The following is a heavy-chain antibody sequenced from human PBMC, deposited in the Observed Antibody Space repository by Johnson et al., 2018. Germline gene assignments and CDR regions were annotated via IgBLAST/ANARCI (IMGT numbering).Heavy chain of an antibody. CDR1: GFTFSSYT. J-gene: IGHJ6*03. CDR2: ISSDGTNK. V-gene: IGHV3-30-3*01. Sequence: QVQLVESGGGVVQPGRSLRLSCAASGFTFSSYTLHWVRQVPGKGLEWVSLISSDGTNKHYADSVKGRFTISRDNSKNTLYLQMDSLRAEDPAVYYCARPDFNYYYMDVWGKGTTVTVSS. CDR3: ARPDFNYYYMDV.